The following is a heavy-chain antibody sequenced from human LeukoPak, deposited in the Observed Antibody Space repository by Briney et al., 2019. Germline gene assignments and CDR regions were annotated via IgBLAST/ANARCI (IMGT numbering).Heavy chain of an antibody. CDR2: MNPSSGNT. J-gene: IGHJ6*03. D-gene: IGHD4-17*01. V-gene: IGHV1-8*01. CDR1: GYTFTSYD. CDR3: ALLWPPTTVTTNYYMDV. Sequence: ASVKVSCKASGYTFTSYDINWVRQATGQGLEWMGWMNPSSGNTGYAQKFQGRVTMTRNTSISTAYMELSSLRSEDTAVYYCALLWPPTTVTTNYYMDVWGKGTTVTVSS.